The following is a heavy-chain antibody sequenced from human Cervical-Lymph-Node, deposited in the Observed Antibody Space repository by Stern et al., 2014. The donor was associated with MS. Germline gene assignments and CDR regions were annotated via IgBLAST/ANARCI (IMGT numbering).Heavy chain of an antibody. CDR1: GGSFNMDS. Sequence: QVQLVQSGAEVKKPGSSVKVSCKASGGSFNMDSISWVRQAPGQGLEWMGGLTPMFGTSNYAQKFQGRVTTTADVSMSTAYMELTSLRSEDTAVYFCARDQGGIADTWGQGTLVIVSS. CDR3: ARDQGGIADT. V-gene: IGHV1-69*01. D-gene: IGHD6-13*01. J-gene: IGHJ5*02. CDR2: LTPMFGTS.